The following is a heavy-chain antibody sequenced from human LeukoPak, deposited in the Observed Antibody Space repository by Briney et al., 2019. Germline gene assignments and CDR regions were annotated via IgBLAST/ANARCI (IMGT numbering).Heavy chain of an antibody. CDR3: ASSLYYYGSGSYLGPFDY. Sequence: PGGSLRLSCAASGFTFSSYAMSWVRQAPGKGLEWVSAISGSGGSTYYADSVKGRFTISRDNSKNTLYLQMNSLRAEDTAVYYCASSLYYYGSGSYLGPFDYWGQRTIVTVSP. V-gene: IGHV3-23*01. D-gene: IGHD3-10*01. CDR2: ISGSGGST. CDR1: GFTFSSYA. J-gene: IGHJ4*02.